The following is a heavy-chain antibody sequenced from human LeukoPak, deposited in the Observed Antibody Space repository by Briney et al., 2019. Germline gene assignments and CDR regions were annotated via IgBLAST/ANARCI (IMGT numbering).Heavy chain of an antibody. CDR1: GGTFSIYA. D-gene: IGHD3-22*01. V-gene: IGHV1-69*04. CDR2: IIPIFGIA. CDR3: ATYYYDSSGYYRAGYYFDY. J-gene: IGHJ4*02. Sequence: SVKASFKASGGTFSIYAISWVRQAPGQGREWMGRIIPIFGIANYAQKFQGRVTITADKSTSTAYMELSSLRSEDTAVYYCATYYYDSSGYYRAGYYFDYWGQGTLVTVSS.